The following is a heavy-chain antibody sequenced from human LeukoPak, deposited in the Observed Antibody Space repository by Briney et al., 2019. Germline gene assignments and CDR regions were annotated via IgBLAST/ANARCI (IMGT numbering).Heavy chain of an antibody. J-gene: IGHJ5*02. V-gene: IGHV3-33*01. CDR2: IQSDGSKQ. Sequence: HAGGSLRLSCATAGFTFSTFGIRWVRQTPGKGLEWAAAIQSDGSKQYYGDSVKGRFTISRDSSKNTVYLQMNSLRDEDTAVYYCARDVDTSSHSSQLDPWGQGTLVTVSS. CDR1: GFTFSTFG. CDR3: ARDVDTSSHSSQLDP. D-gene: IGHD5-18*01.